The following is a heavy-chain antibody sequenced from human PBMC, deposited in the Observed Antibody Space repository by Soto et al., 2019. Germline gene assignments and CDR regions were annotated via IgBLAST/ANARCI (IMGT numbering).Heavy chain of an antibody. J-gene: IGHJ6*03. V-gene: IGHV1-3*01. CDR1: GYSFSNYA. CDR2: VNAGNGNT. Sequence: QVQLVQSGAEVEKPGASVKVSCKASGYSFSNYAVHWVRQAPGQRLEWMGWVNAGNGNTRYSQNFQGRVTLTRDTSARTAYLELSSLRSEDTAVYYCARGHLAVVPVASWYYYMDVWGKGTTVTVSS. CDR3: ARGHLAVVPVASWYYYMDV. D-gene: IGHD2-2*01.